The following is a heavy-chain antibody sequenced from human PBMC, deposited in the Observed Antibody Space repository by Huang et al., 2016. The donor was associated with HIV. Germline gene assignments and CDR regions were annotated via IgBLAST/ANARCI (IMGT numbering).Heavy chain of an antibody. CDR1: GASIRSSNYY. D-gene: IGHD4-4*01. CDR2: IYDRGTT. Sequence: QLQLQESGPRLVRPSETLTLNCTVSGASIRSSNYYWGWVRQPPGEKLEWIGNIYDRGTTYEESSLKSRVAISIDTFQNQFFLKMTSVTAADTAVYYCARIRLYDYNSRWGDFDWWGQGTLVTVSS. J-gene: IGHJ4*02. CDR3: ARIRLYDYNSRWGDFDW. V-gene: IGHV4-39*01.